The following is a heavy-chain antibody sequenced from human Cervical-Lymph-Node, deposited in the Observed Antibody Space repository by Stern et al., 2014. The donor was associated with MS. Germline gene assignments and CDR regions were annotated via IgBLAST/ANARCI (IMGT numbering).Heavy chain of an antibody. J-gene: IGHJ4*02. Sequence: VQLVESGGGVVQPGRSLRLSCAASGFTFSTYAMHWVRQAPGKGLEWVAVISYDGSNKYYADSVKGRFTISRDNSKNTLYLQMNSLRAEDTAVCYCARESIPDGSFDYWGQGTLVSVSS. D-gene: IGHD1-26*01. CDR2: ISYDGSNK. CDR1: GFTFSTYA. V-gene: IGHV3-30-3*01. CDR3: ARESIPDGSFDY.